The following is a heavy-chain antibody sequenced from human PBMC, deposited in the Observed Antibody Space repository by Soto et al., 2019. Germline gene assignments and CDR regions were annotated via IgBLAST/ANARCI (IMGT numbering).Heavy chain of an antibody. CDR3: ARDNPYTNSFGNWFDP. J-gene: IGHJ5*02. CDR2: IIPVFGTV. V-gene: IGHV1-69*01. Sequence: QVRLVQSGAEVKKPGSSVTVSCKASGGTFSNYAITWLRLAPGQGLEWLGGIIPVFGTVNYAQKFQGRVTITADESTSTAHMELNRLRSEDTAVYYCARDNPYTNSFGNWFDPWGQGTLVIVS. D-gene: IGHD6-13*01. CDR1: GGTFSNYA.